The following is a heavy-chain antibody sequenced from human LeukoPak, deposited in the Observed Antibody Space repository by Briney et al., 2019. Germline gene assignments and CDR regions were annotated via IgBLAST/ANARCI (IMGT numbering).Heavy chain of an antibody. CDR3: ARHGQRYYDSSGLSG. CDR1: GGSISSYY. J-gene: IGHJ3*01. CDR2: IYYSGST. V-gene: IGHV4-59*05. Sequence: PSETLSLTCTVSGGSISSYYWSWIRQPPGKGLEWIGSIYYSGSTYHNPSLKSRVTISVDTSKNQFSLKLSSVTAADTAVYYCARHGQRYYDSSGLSGWGQGTMVTVSS. D-gene: IGHD3-22*01.